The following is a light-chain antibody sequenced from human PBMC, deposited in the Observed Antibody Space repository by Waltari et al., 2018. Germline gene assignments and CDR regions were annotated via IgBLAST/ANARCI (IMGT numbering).Light chain of an antibody. CDR3: QYRGHWPPIT. J-gene: IGKJ5*01. CDR2: AAS. V-gene: IGKV3-11*01. Sequence: EIVLTQSPATLSLSPGERATLSCRASQSVRNYLAWYQQKPGQAPRLLIYAASNRATGIPARFSGSGSGTDFTLTISSLEPEDFAVYYCQYRGHWPPITFGQGTRVDNK. CDR1: QSVRNY.